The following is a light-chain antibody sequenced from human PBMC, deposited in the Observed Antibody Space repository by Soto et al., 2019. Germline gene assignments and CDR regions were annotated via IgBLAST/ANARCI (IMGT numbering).Light chain of an antibody. CDR2: ATS. J-gene: IGKJ4*01. CDR3: HKYNHAPT. CDR1: QAISSY. V-gene: IGKV1-27*01. Sequence: DIQLTQSPSSLSASVGDRVTITCRASQAISSYLAWYQQKPGKVPELLIYATSTLQSGAPSRFSGSGSGTDVTLTISSLQPEDVATYFWHKYNHAPTFGGGTKVEIK.